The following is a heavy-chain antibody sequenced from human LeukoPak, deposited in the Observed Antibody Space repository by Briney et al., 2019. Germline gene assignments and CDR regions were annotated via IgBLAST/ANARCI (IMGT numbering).Heavy chain of an antibody. CDR3: ARGYCSGGSCYWFDY. D-gene: IGHD2-15*01. V-gene: IGHV4-59*08. J-gene: IGHJ4*02. CDR2: IYYTGST. Sequence: SETLSLTCTVSGGSISNYYWNWIRQPPGKGLEWMGFIYYTGSTNYNPSLKSRVTISLDTSKNQFSLKLSSVTAAETAVYYCARGYCSGGSCYWFDYWGRGTLVTVSS. CDR1: GGSISNYY.